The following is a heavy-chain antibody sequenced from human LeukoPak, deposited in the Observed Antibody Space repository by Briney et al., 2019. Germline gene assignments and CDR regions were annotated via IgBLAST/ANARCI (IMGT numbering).Heavy chain of an antibody. CDR1: GFTFSSYS. Sequence: PGGSLRLSCAASGFTFSSYSMNWVRQAPGKGLEWVSSISSSSSYIYYADSVKGRFTISRDNAKNSLYLQMSSLRAEDTAVYYCARDRHFYSGSYYNYYYGMDVWGQGTTVTVSS. D-gene: IGHD1-26*01. V-gene: IGHV3-21*01. CDR3: ARDRHFYSGSYYNYYYGMDV. CDR2: ISSSSSYI. J-gene: IGHJ6*02.